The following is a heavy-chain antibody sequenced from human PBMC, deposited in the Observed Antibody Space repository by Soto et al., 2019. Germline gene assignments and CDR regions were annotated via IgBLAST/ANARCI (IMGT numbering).Heavy chain of an antibody. CDR2: IGSKTNSYAT. CDR1: GFTFSGSA. Sequence: EVQLVESGGGLVQPGGSLKLSCAASGFTFSGSALHWVRQASGKGLEWVGRIGSKTNSYATAYAASVKGRFTISRDDSENTAYLQMNSLKIEDTAVYYCTSSRVIAAAGLYIYWGQGTLVTVSS. CDR3: TSSRVIAAAGLYIY. J-gene: IGHJ4*02. V-gene: IGHV3-73*02. D-gene: IGHD6-13*01.